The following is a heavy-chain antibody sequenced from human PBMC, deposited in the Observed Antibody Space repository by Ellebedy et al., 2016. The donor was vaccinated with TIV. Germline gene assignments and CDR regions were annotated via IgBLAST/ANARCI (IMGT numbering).Heavy chain of an antibody. V-gene: IGHV3-21*06. CDR3: SRGWSTPDS. CDR2: IRSTGSDK. D-gene: IGHD2-15*01. J-gene: IGHJ4*02. CDR1: AFTFSYYW. Sequence: GESLKISCAASAFTFSYYWMGWVRQSPGKGLEWVSSIRSTGSDKYYAESVKGRFTISRDNAQDTLFLQMNSLRAEDTAVYFCSRGWSTPDSWGQGTLVIVSS.